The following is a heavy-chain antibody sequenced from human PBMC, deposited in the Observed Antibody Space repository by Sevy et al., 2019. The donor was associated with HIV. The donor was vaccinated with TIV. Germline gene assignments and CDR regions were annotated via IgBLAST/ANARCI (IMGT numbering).Heavy chain of an antibody. CDR2: ISYDGSNK. CDR3: AREVPTPERFGAQSYYYYGMDV. Sequence: GGSLRLSCAASGFTFSSYAMHWVRQAPGKGLEWVAVISYDGSNKYYADSVKGRFTISRDNSKNTLYLQMNSLGAEDTAVYYCAREVPTPERFGAQSYYYYGMDVWGQGTTVTVSS. CDR1: GFTFSSYA. D-gene: IGHD3-10*01. V-gene: IGHV3-30-3*01. J-gene: IGHJ6*02.